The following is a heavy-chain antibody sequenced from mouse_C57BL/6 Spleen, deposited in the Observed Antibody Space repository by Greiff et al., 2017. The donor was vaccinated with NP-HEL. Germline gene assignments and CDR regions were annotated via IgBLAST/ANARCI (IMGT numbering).Heavy chain of an antibody. CDR3: SYYYYGSSLYAIDY. CDR2: ISYDGSN. J-gene: IGHJ4*01. V-gene: IGHV3-6*01. D-gene: IGHD1-1*01. Sequence: DVQLQESGPGLVKPSQSLSLTCSVTGYSITSGYYWNWIRQFPGNKLEWMGYISYDGSNNYNPSLKNRISITRDTSKNQFFLKLNSVTTEDTATYYCSYYYYGSSLYAIDYLGQGTSVTVSS. CDR1: GYSITSGYY.